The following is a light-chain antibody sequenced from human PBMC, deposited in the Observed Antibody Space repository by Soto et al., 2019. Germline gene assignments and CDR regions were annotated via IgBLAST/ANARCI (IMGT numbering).Light chain of an antibody. CDR3: TSYTTNKTPL. Sequence: QSALTQPASVSGSPGQSITISCTGTSSDVGGYNYVSWYQHHPGKAPKLMIYDVSSRPSGVSNRFSGSKSGNTASLTISGLLSEDEADYYCTSYTTNKTPLFGGGTKVTVL. CDR2: DVS. V-gene: IGLV2-14*03. J-gene: IGLJ2*01. CDR1: SSDVGGYNY.